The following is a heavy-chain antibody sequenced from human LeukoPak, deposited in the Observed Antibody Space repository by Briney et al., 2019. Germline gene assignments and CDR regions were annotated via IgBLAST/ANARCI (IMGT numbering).Heavy chain of an antibody. J-gene: IGHJ4*02. Sequence: PGGSLRLSCAASGFTFSNFAMSWVRQAPEKGLECVSGISGIGGRIYYADSVKGRFTISRDNSKNTLYLQMNSLRADDTAVYYCAKRDYSDSNSYSPLFANWGLGTLVTVSS. D-gene: IGHD3-22*01. V-gene: IGHV3-23*01. CDR1: GFTFSNFA. CDR3: AKRDYSDSNSYSPLFAN. CDR2: ISGIGGRI.